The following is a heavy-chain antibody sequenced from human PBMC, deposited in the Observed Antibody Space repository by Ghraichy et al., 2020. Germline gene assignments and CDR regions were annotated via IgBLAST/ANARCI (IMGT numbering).Heavy chain of an antibody. CDR2: IYYSGGT. D-gene: IGHD3-10*01. CDR3: ARAPMFQGVPDVYLFDY. Sequence: SETLSLTCTVSGGSISSYYWSWIRQPPGKGLEWIGYIYYSGGTNYNPSLKSRVTISVDTSKNQFSLRLTSVTAADTAVYYCARAPMFQGVPDVYLFDYWGQGTLVTVSS. J-gene: IGHJ4*02. V-gene: IGHV4-59*01. CDR1: GGSISSYY.